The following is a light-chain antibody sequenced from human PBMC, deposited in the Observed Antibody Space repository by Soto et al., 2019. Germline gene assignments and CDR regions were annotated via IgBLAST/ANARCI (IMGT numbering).Light chain of an antibody. V-gene: IGKV3-20*01. CDR2: GAS. CDR1: QSVISNY. CDR3: QQFGDSLT. Sequence: ETVFTQSPGTLSLSPGERATLSCRASQSVISNYLAWYQQKPGQAPRLLIYGASSRATGIPDRFIGSGSGTDFTLTVSRLEPEDFAVYYCQQFGDSLTFGGGT. J-gene: IGKJ4*01.